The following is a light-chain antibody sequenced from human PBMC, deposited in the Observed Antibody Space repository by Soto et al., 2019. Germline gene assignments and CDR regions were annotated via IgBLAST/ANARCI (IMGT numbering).Light chain of an antibody. CDR3: QQYSNRRT. J-gene: IGKJ1*01. CDR2: GAS. Sequence: EIVLTQSPATVSVSPGERATLSCRASQSVSSDLAWYQHRPGQAPRLLIYGASTRATGIPDRFSGSGSGTEFTLTISSLQSEDLAVYYCQQYSNRRTFGQGTKVDIK. V-gene: IGKV3-15*01. CDR1: QSVSSD.